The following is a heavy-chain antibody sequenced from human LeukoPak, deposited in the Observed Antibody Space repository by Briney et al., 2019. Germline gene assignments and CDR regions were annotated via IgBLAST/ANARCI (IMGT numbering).Heavy chain of an antibody. CDR2: ISAYNGNT. CDR1: GYTFTSYG. J-gene: IGHJ4*02. V-gene: IGHV1-18*01. Sequence: ASVKVSCKASGYTFTSYGISWVRQAPGQGLEWMGWISAYNGNTNYAQKLQGRVTMTTDTSTSTAYMELRSLRSDDTAVYYCAALLVSFDGDTPRYWGQGTLVTVSS. D-gene: IGHD3-9*01. CDR3: AALLVSFDGDTPRY.